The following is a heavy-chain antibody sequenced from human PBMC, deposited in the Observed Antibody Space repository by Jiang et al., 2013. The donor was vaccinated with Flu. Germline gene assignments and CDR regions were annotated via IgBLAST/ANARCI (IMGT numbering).Heavy chain of an antibody. V-gene: IGHV3-7*01. D-gene: IGHD3-22*01. CDR1: GFTFSRHW. J-gene: IGHJ4*02. CDR2: IKQDGSEK. Sequence: QLLESGGGLVQPGGSLRLSCAASGFTFSRHWMTWVRQAPGKGLEWVANIKQDGSEKNYVDSVKGRFTISRDNAKNSLYLQMNSLRDEDTAVYYCARDWYYYDSSGSYHPYYFDYWGQGTLVTVSS. CDR3: ARDWYYYDSSGSYHPYYFDY.